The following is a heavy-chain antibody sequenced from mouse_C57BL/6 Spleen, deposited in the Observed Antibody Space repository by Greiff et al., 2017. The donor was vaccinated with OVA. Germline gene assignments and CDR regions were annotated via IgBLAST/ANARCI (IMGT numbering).Heavy chain of an antibody. J-gene: IGHJ2*01. CDR3: ARWSADY. V-gene: IGHV1-50*01. Sequence: QVQLQQPGAELVKPGASVKLSCKASGYTFTSYWMPWVNQRPGQGLEWIGEIDPSDSYTNYNQKFKGKATLTVDTSSSTAYMQLSSLTSEDSAVYYCARWSADYWGQGTTLTVSS. CDR1: GYTFTSYW. CDR2: IDPSDSYT.